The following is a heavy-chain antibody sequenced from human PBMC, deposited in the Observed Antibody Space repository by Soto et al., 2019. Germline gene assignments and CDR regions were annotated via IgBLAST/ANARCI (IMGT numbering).Heavy chain of an antibody. V-gene: IGHV1-3*05. D-gene: IGHD2-21*02. J-gene: IGHJ4*02. CDR1: GYTFTSYA. CDR3: ARRIVVVTALDY. CDR2: INAGNGNT. Sequence: QVQLVQSGAEEKKPGASVKVSCKASGYTFTSYAMHWVRQAPGQRLEWMGWINAGNGNTKYSQKFRGRGTITRDTSASTAYMELSSLRSEDTAVYYCARRIVVVTALDYWGQGTLVTVSS.